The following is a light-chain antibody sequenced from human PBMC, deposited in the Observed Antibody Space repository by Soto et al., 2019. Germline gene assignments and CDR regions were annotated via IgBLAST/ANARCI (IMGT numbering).Light chain of an antibody. CDR1: QSISSW. Sequence: DIQMTQSPSTLSASVVDRVTITCRASQSISSWLAWYQQKPGKAPKRLIYAASSLQSGVPSRFSGSGSGTEFTLTISSLKPEDFATYYCLQHNSYPRVTFGGGTKLAI. CDR3: LQHNSYPRVT. V-gene: IGKV1-5*01. J-gene: IGKJ4*01. CDR2: AAS.